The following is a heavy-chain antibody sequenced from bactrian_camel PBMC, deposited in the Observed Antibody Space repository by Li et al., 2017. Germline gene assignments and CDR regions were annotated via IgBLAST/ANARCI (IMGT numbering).Heavy chain of an antibody. CDR3: AADRLARLTQMPRPMSPRAYNL. J-gene: IGHJ4*01. CDR1: GFTTGLTLESKC. V-gene: IGHV3S54*01. CDR2: IYTGGTPT. D-gene: IGHD1*01. Sequence: HVQLVESGGGSVQPGGSLNVSCTASGFTTGLTLESKCMGWFRQAPGKEREGVAMIYTGGTPTYYADSVKGRFTISRDDAKNTVYLQMNSLRPEDTAMYYCAADRLARLTQMPRPMSPRAYNLWGQGTQVTVS.